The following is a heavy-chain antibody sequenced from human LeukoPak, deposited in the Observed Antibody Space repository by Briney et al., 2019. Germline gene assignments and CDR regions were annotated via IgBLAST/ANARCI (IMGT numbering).Heavy chain of an antibody. V-gene: IGHV3-21*01. D-gene: IGHD3-9*01. CDR2: INSSGSYI. J-gene: IGHJ1*01. CDR3: ARDISGYDILTGYSRAVYFQH. CDR1: GFTFSSYS. Sequence: PGGTLRLSCAASGFTFSSYSMNWVRQAPGKGLEWVSSINSSGSYIYYADSVKGRFTISRDNAKNSLYLQMNSLRAEDTAVYYCARDISGYDILTGYSRAVYFQHWGQGTLVT.